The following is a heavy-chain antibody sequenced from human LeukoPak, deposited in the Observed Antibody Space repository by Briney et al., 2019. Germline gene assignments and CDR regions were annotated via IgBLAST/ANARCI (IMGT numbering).Heavy chain of an antibody. D-gene: IGHD6-13*01. CDR3: ARRTKRAAAGVFDY. CDR2: IYSGGST. V-gene: IGHV3-66*02. J-gene: IGHJ4*02. Sequence: GGSLRLSCAASGFTVSSNYMSWVRQAPGKGLEWVSVIYSGGSTYYADSVKGRFTISRDNSKNTLYLQMNSLRAEDTAVYYCARRTKRAAAGVFDYWGQGTLVTVSS. CDR1: GFTVSSNY.